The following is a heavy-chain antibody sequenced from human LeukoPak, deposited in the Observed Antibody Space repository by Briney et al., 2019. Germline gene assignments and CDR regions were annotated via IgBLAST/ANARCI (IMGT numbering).Heavy chain of an antibody. D-gene: IGHD6-13*01. V-gene: IGHV3-74*01. J-gene: IGHJ4*02. Sequence: GGSLRLSCVASGFTFSSYWMHWVRQAPGKGLVWVSRIKIGDSSTNYADSVKGRLTISSDTAKNTLYLQMNSLRAEDTAMYYCARGSSSSSTRVVDYWGQGTLVTVSS. CDR3: ARGSSSSSTRVVDY. CDR2: IKIGDSST. CDR1: GFTFSSYW.